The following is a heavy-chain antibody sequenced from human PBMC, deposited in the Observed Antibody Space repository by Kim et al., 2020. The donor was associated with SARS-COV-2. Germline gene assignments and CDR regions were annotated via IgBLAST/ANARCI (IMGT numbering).Heavy chain of an antibody. Sequence: GDTYYNPSRKSRVTISVDRSKNQFSLKLSSVTAADTAVYYCARGGNWFDPWGQGTLVTVSS. V-gene: IGHV4-30-2*01. J-gene: IGHJ5*02. CDR3: ARGGNWFDP. CDR2: GDT.